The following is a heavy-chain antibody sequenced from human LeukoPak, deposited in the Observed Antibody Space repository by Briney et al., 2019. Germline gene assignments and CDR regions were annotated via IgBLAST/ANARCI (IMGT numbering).Heavy chain of an antibody. CDR1: GFTFSGYW. Sequence: PGGSLRLSCAASGFTFSGYWMSWVRQAPGKGLEWVANIKQDGSEKYYVDSVKGRFTISRDNAKNSLYLQMDSLRAEDTAVYYCARDGPHYDFWSGPAYWGQGTLVTVSS. CDR2: IKQDGSEK. D-gene: IGHD3-3*01. CDR3: ARDGPHYDFWSGPAY. J-gene: IGHJ4*02. V-gene: IGHV3-7*05.